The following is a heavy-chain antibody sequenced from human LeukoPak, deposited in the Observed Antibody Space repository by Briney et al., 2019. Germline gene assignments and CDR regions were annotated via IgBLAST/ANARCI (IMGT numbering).Heavy chain of an antibody. CDR3: ARSMVRASKPFDP. D-gene: IGHD3-10*01. V-gene: IGHV1-2*02. Sequence: ASVKVSCKASGYTFTGYYMHWVRQAPGQGLEWMGWINPNSGGTNYAQKFQGRVTMTRDTSISKAYMELSRLRSDDTAVYYCARSMVRASKPFDPWGQGTLVTVSS. CDR2: INPNSGGT. CDR1: GYTFTGYY. J-gene: IGHJ5*02.